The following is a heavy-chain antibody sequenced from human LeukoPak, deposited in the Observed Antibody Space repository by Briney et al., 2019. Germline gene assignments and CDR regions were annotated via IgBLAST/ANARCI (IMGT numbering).Heavy chain of an antibody. CDR1: GGSISSGGYY. V-gene: IGHV4-31*03. CDR2: IYYSGST. J-gene: IGHJ6*02. D-gene: IGHD3-10*01. Sequence: SETLSLTCTVSGGSISSGGYYWSWIRQHPGKGLEWIGYIYYSGSTYYNPSLKSRVTISVDTSKNQFSLKLSSVTAADAAVYYCANYGSGNYYGMDVWGQGTTVTVSS. CDR3: ANYGSGNYYGMDV.